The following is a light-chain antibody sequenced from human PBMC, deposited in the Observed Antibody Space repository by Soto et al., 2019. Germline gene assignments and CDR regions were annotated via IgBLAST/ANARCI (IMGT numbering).Light chain of an antibody. Sequence: DIQMTQSPSSLSASVGDRVTITCQASQDISNYLNWFQQKPGKAPNLLIYDGSKLETGVPSRFSGSGSGTHFTFTISSLQPEDIATYYCQQYEYLPLTFGGGTKVEIK. CDR3: QQYEYLPLT. J-gene: IGKJ4*01. CDR2: DGS. CDR1: QDISNY. V-gene: IGKV1-33*01.